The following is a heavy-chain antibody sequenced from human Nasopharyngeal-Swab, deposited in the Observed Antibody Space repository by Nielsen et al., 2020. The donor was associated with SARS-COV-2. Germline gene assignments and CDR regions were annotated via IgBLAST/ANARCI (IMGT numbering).Heavy chain of an antibody. J-gene: IGHJ4*02. V-gene: IGHV3-30*04. CDR3: ARVVGYRGPFDY. CDR2: ISYDGSNK. CDR1: GFTFSSYA. D-gene: IGHD6-25*01. Sequence: GGSLRRSCAASGFTFSSYAMHWVRQAPGKGLEWVAVISYDGSNKYYADSVKGRFTISRDNSKNTLYLQMNSLRAEDTAVYYCARVVGYRGPFDYWGQGTLVTVSS.